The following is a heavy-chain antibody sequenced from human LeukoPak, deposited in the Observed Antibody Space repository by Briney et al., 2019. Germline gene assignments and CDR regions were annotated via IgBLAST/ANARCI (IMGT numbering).Heavy chain of an antibody. V-gene: IGHV4-59*01. CDR1: GGSISSYY. Sequence: PSETLSLTCTVSGGSISSYYWSWIRQPPGRGLEWIGYIYYTGSTDYNPSLKSRVAISVDTSKNQFSLKLSSVTAADTAVYYCARGSKAAPGTFDYWGQGTLVTVSS. CDR3: ARGSKAAPGTFDY. J-gene: IGHJ4*02. D-gene: IGHD6-13*01. CDR2: IYYTGST.